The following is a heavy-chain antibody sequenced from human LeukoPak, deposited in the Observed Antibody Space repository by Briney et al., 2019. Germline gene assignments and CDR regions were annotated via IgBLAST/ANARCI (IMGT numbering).Heavy chain of an antibody. J-gene: IGHJ4*02. V-gene: IGHV1-69*05. CDR3: ARAQLEYSSPFDY. D-gene: IGHD6-6*01. CDR1: GSTFSSYA. Sequence: ASVKVSCKASGSTFSSYAISWVRQAPGQGLEWMGGIIPIFGTANYAQKFQGRVTITTDESTSTAYMELSSLRSEDTAVYYCARAQLEYSSPFDYWGQGTLVTVSS. CDR2: IIPIFGTA.